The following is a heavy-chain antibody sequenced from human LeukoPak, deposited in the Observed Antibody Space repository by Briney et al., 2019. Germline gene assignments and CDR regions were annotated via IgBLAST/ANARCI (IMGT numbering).Heavy chain of an antibody. CDR2: ISSSSSYI. J-gene: IGHJ4*02. D-gene: IGHD3-22*01. CDR3: AREVSRGYTLHFDC. V-gene: IGHV3-21*01. Sequence: GGSLRLSCAASAFTFSTYSMNWVRQVPGKGLEWVSSISSSSSYIYCADSVKGRFTISRDDAKNSLYLQMNSLRAEDTAVYYCAREVSRGYTLHFDCWGQGILVTVSS. CDR1: AFTFSTYS.